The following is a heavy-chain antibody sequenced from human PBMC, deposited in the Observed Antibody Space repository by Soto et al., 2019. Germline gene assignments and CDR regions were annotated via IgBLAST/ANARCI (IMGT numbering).Heavy chain of an antibody. CDR2: ISYDGSLK. V-gene: IGHV3-30*04. J-gene: IGHJ4*02. CDR3: ARTYSSSWNYLDY. CDR1: GFTFDSHT. Sequence: HVQLVESGGGVFRPGGSLRLSCAASGFTFDSHTLHWVRQSPAKGLEWLALISYDGSLKSTADSVKGRFTISRDNGRNNLSLEMTSLKSEDTAVYFCARTYSSSWNYLDYWGQGTLVTVTS. D-gene: IGHD6-13*01.